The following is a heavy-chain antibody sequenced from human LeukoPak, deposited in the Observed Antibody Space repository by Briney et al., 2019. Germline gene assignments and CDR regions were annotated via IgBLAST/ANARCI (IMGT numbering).Heavy chain of an antibody. CDR2: VSVEGIGR. CDR3: ATVTKVDFNY. V-gene: IGHV3-30*09. J-gene: IGHJ4*02. CDR1: GFTFSSYT. Sequence: GGTLRLSCAASGFTFSSYTFYWFRQAPGKGLEWVASVSVEGIGRYFPGSVEGRFAISRDDSKKSVFLQMSNLRPEDTAVYFCATVTKVDFNYWGQGTLVTVSS. D-gene: IGHD4-11*01.